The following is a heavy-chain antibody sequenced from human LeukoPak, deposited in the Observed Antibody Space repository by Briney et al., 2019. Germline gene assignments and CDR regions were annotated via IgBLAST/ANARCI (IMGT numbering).Heavy chain of an antibody. CDR1: GFTVSSNY. D-gene: IGHD3-10*01. Sequence: PGGSLRLSCAASGFTVSSNYMSWVRQAPGKGLEWVSVIYSGGSTYYADSVKGRFTISRDNSKNTLYLQVNSLRAEDTAVYYCARDLFGRQSDYWGQGTLVTVSS. CDR2: IYSGGST. V-gene: IGHV3-53*01. CDR3: ARDLFGRQSDY. J-gene: IGHJ4*02.